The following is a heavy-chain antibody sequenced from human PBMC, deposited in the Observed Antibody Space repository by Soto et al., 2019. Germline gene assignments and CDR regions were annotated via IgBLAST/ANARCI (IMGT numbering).Heavy chain of an antibody. V-gene: IGHV1-69*06. J-gene: IGHJ6*02. CDR2: NIHVFGTV. CDR1: GGTFITYA. D-gene: IGHD3-3*01. Sequence: QVQLVQSGAEVKKPGSSVRASCEVSGGTFITYAVNWVRQAPGQGREWMGVNIHVFGTVKYAQKFQGRLTITADKSTGAASMELSSLKSEDTAVYYCAASGTDFWSCPPLNYSYGLNVWGQGTPVTVSS. CDR3: AASGTDFWSCPPLNYSYGLNV.